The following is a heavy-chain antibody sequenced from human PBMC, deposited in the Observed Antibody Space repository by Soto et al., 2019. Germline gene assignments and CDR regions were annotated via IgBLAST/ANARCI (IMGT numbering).Heavy chain of an antibody. Sequence: PSETLSLTCAVYGGSFSGYYWSWIRQPPGKGLEWIGEINHSGSTNYNPSLKSRVTISVDTSKNQFSLKLGSVTAADMAVYYCARGHFVSGYDSKAMYYFDYWGQGTLVTVSS. V-gene: IGHV4-34*01. J-gene: IGHJ4*02. CDR3: ARGHFVSGYDSKAMYYFDY. CDR2: INHSGST. D-gene: IGHD5-12*01. CDR1: GGSFSGYY.